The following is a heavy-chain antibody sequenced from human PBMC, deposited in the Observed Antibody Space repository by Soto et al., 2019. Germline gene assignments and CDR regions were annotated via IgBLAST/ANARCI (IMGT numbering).Heavy chain of an antibody. J-gene: IGHJ4*02. CDR1: GYAFTIYY. D-gene: IGHD6-19*01. V-gene: IGHV1-46*01. CDR2: INPSGGST. CDR3: ARGAQWLAVYYFDY. Sequence: ASVKGSCTAYGYAFTIYYMHWVRQAPGQGLEWMGIINPSGGSTRYAQTFHGRVTMTRDTSTSTVYMELSSLRSEDTAVYYCARGAQWLAVYYFDYWGQGTLVTVSS.